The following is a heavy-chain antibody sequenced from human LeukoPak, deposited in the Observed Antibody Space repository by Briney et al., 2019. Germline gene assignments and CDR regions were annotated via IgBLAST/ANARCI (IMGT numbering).Heavy chain of an antibody. V-gene: IGHV1-69*05. D-gene: IGHD3-22*01. CDR1: GGTLSSYA. CDR3: ARGPELCDSSGYYYVPLDY. Sequence: ASVKVSCKASGGTLSSYAISWVRQAPGQGLEWMGGIITIFGTANYAQKFQGRVTITTDESTSTAYMELSSLRSEDTAVYYCARGPELCDSSGYYYVPLDYWGQGTLVTVSS. CDR2: IITIFGTA. J-gene: IGHJ4*02.